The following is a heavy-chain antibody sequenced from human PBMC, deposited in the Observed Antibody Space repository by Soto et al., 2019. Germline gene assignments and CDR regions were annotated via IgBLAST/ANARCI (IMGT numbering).Heavy chain of an antibody. J-gene: IGHJ6*02. V-gene: IGHV4-34*01. Sequence: PSETLSLTCAVYGGSFSGYYWSRIRQPPGKGLEWIGEINHSGSTNYNPSLKSRVTISVDTSKNQFSLKLSSVTAADTAVYYCARVIGRGGWYYYGMDVWGQGTTVTVSS. D-gene: IGHD6-19*01. CDR2: INHSGST. CDR3: ARVIGRGGWYYYGMDV. CDR1: GGSFSGYY.